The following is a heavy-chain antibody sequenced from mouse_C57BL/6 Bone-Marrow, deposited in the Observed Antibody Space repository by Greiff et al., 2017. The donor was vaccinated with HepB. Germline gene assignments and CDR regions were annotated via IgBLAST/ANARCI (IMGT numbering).Heavy chain of an antibody. CDR3: ARNSGTPFDY. D-gene: IGHD4-1*01. CDR1: GFSLTSYG. V-gene: IGHV2-2*01. Sequence: VQLQESGPGLVQPSQSLSITCTVSGFSLTSYGVHWVRQSPGKGLEWLGVIWSGGSTDYNAAFISRLSISKDNSKSQVFFKMNSLQAGDTAIYYCARNSGTPFDYWGQGTTLTVSS. J-gene: IGHJ2*01. CDR2: IWSGGST.